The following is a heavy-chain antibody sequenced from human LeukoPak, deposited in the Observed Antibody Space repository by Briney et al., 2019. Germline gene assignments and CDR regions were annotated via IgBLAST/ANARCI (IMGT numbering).Heavy chain of an antibody. Sequence: GGSLRLSCAASGFTFDDYAMHWVRQAPGKGLEWVSSISWNSGSIGYAGSVKGRFTISRDNAENSLYLQMNSLRAEDTAFYYCARAGGSRYYYAMDVWGQGTTVTVSS. V-gene: IGHV3-9*01. D-gene: IGHD3-16*01. J-gene: IGHJ6*02. CDR2: ISWNSGSI. CDR3: ARAGGSRYYYAMDV. CDR1: GFTFDDYA.